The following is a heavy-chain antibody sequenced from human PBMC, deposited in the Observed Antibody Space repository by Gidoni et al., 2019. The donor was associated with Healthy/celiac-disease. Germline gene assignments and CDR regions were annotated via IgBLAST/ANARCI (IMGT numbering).Heavy chain of an antibody. Sequence: QVQLQASGPGLVKPSETLSLTCTVSGGSISSYYWSWIRQPPGKGLEWIGYIYYSGSTNYNPSLKSRVTISVDTSKNQFSLKLSSVTAADTAVYYCAREGSGSYYSYWGQGTLVTVSS. J-gene: IGHJ4*02. D-gene: IGHD1-26*01. V-gene: IGHV4-59*01. CDR3: AREGSGSYYSY. CDR2: IYYSGST. CDR1: GGSISSYY.